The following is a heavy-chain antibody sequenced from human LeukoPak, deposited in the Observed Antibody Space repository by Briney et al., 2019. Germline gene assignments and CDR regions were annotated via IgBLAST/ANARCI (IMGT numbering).Heavy chain of an antibody. D-gene: IGHD3-3*01. CDR3: ARGPLRSVRLYNWFDP. J-gene: IGHJ5*02. V-gene: IGHV4-34*01. CDR1: GGSFSGYY. CDR2: INHSGST. Sequence: SETLSLTCAVYGGSFSGYYWSWIRQPPGKGLEWIGEINHSGSTNYNPSLESRVTISVDTSKNQFSLKLSSVTAADTAVYYCARGPLRSVRLYNWFDPWGQGTLVTVSS.